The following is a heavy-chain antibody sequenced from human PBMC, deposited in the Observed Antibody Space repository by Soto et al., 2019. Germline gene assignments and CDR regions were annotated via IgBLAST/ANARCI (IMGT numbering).Heavy chain of an antibody. Sequence: QVQLQQWGAGLLKPSETLSLTCAVYGGSFSGYYWSWIRQPPGKGLEWIGEINHSGSTNYNPSLKSRVTISVDTSKNQFSLKLSSGNAADTAVYYCARRRNYYDSSGYYYNWFDPWGQGTLVTVSS. D-gene: IGHD3-22*01. CDR2: INHSGST. CDR1: GGSFSGYY. J-gene: IGHJ5*02. V-gene: IGHV4-34*01. CDR3: ARRRNYYDSSGYYYNWFDP.